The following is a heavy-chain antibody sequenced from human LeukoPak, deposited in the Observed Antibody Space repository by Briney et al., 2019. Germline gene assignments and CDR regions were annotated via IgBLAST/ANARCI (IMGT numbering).Heavy chain of an antibody. V-gene: IGHV4-34*01. Sequence: PSETLSLTCAVYGVSFSGSYWNWIRQPPGKGLEWIGEINHSGSTSYIPSLKSRVTISVDTSKNQFSLKLSSVTAADTAVYFCARGRISGGRHDVSDIWGQGTMVTVSS. J-gene: IGHJ3*02. CDR3: ARGRISGGRHDVSDI. D-gene: IGHD2-15*01. CDR1: GVSFSGSY. CDR2: INHSGST.